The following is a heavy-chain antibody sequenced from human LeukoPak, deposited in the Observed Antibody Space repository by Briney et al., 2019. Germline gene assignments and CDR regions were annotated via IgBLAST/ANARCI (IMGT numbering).Heavy chain of an antibody. V-gene: IGHV4-4*07. CDR1: GGSITSYY. D-gene: IGHD3-9*01. CDR2: IYTSGST. J-gene: IGHJ4*02. CDR3: ARAIDDILTGGYYFDY. Sequence: SETLSLTCTVSGGSITSYYRSWIRQPAGQGLEWIGRIYTSGSTNYNPSLKSRVTMSVDTSKNQFSLKLSSVTAADTAVYYCARAIDDILTGGYYFDYWGQGTQVTVSS.